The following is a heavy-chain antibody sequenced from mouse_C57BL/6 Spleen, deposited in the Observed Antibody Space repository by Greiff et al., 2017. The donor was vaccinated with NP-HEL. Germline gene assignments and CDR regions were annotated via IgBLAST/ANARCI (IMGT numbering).Heavy chain of an antibody. J-gene: IGHJ2*01. D-gene: IGHD1-1*01. CDR3: TVGIGKTDFDY. CDR1: GFTFSYYW. V-gene: IGHV6-3*01. CDR2: IRLKSDNSST. Sequence: EVKVEESGGGLVQPGGSLPLSFVASGFTFSYYWMNWVRQSPEKGLEWVGQIRLKSDNSSTHYAESVNGRFTMSRDDSKSSVCLQMNNLRAEDTGIYYCTVGIGKTDFDYWGQGTTLTVSS.